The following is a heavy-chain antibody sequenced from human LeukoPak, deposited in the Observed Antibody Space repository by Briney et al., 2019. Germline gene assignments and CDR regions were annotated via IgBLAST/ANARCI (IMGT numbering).Heavy chain of an antibody. Sequence: SETLSLTCAVYGGSFSGYYWSWLRQPPGKGLERIGSIYYSGSTYYNPSLKSRVTISVDTSKNQFSLKLSSVTAADTAVYYCPRHLEWELNNGAFDIWGQGTMVTVSS. CDR2: IYYSGST. D-gene: IGHD1-26*01. CDR3: PRHLEWELNNGAFDI. V-gene: IGHV4-34*01. J-gene: IGHJ3*02. CDR1: GGSFSGYY.